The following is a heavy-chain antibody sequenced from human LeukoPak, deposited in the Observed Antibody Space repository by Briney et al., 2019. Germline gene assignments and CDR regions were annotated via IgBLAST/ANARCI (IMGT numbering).Heavy chain of an antibody. CDR3: ARGMDAYKTGY. CDR1: GGSFSGYY. J-gene: IGHJ4*02. V-gene: IGHV4-34*01. D-gene: IGHD5-24*01. CDR2: INHSGST. Sequence: SETLSLTCAVYGGSFSGYYWSWIRQPPGKGLEWIGEINHSGSTNYNPSLKSRVTISVDTSKNQFSLKLSSVTAADTAVYYCARGMDAYKTGYWGQGTLVTVSS.